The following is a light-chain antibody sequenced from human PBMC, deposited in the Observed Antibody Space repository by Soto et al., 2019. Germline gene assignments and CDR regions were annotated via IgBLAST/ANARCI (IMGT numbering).Light chain of an antibody. J-gene: IGKJ3*01. Sequence: EIVLTQSPGTLSLSPGERATLSCRASQSVSSSYLAWYQQKPGQAPRLLIYGASSSASGIPDSFSGSGSGTDFTRTISRLEPEDFAVYYCQQYGSSPLTFGPGTKVDIK. CDR2: GAS. V-gene: IGKV3-20*01. CDR1: QSVSSSY. CDR3: QQYGSSPLT.